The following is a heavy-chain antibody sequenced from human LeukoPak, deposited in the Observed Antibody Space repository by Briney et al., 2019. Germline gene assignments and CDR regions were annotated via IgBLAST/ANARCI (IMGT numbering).Heavy chain of an antibody. Sequence: ASVKVSCKTSGYTFTTYGISWVRQAPGQGLEWMAWINAHNGNTNYAQKFQGRVTMTTDTSTSTAYMELRSLRSDDTAVYYCARDFYSSPDYWGQGTPDTVSS. D-gene: IGHD6-13*01. J-gene: IGHJ4*02. V-gene: IGHV1-18*01. CDR2: INAHNGNT. CDR3: ARDFYSSPDY. CDR1: GYTFTTYG.